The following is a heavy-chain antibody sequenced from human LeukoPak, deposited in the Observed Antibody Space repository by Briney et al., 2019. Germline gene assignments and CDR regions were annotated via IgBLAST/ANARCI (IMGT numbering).Heavy chain of an antibody. J-gene: IGHJ4*02. Sequence: XGSLRLSCAASRFTFSSYTMNWVGQAQGKGLEGVALISYDGSNKYYADSVKGRFTISRDNSKNTLYLQMNSLRGEDTAVYYCARELRYYRYFDYWGQGTLVTVSS. CDR3: ARELRYYRYFDY. D-gene: IGHD1-26*01. V-gene: IGHV3-30-3*01. CDR2: ISYDGSNK. CDR1: RFTFSSYT.